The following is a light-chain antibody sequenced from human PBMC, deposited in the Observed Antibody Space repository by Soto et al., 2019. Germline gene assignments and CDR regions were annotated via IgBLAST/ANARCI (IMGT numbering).Light chain of an antibody. V-gene: IGKV1-9*01. CDR2: DAS. CDR1: QGISTY. CDR3: LQVNSYPFT. Sequence: IQLTQSPSSVSASVGDRVTITCRASQGISTYLVWYQQRPGKAPKLLIYDASTLQSGVPSRFSGSGSGTDFTLTFSSLQPEDFATYYCLQVNSYPFTFGPGTKVDV. J-gene: IGKJ3*01.